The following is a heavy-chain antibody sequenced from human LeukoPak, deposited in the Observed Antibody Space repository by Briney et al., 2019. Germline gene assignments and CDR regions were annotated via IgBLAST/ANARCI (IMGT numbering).Heavy chain of an antibody. CDR3: ARRLWDNGGNFDY. CDR2: ISTSGSTI. J-gene: IGHJ4*02. Sequence: GGSLRLSCAASGFTFSSYSMNWVRQAPGKGLEWISYISTSGSTIYYADSVKGRFTISRGNANKSLYLQMDSLRAEDTAVYYCARRLWDNGGNFDYWGQGTLVTVSS. CDR1: GFTFSSYS. D-gene: IGHD4-23*01. V-gene: IGHV3-48*01.